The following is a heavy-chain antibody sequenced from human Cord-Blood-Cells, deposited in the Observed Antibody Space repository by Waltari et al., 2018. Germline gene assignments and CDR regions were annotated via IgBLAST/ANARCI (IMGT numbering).Heavy chain of an antibody. J-gene: IGHJ3*02. Sequence: VHLFDSFVGFLHPGFSLLLSFSSSGFTFSSYAMSWVRQAPGKGLEWVSAISGSGGSTYDADSVKGRFTISRDNSKNTLYLQMNSLRAEDTAVYYCAKDPEGASVGATLGAFDIWGQGTMVTVSS. CDR2: ISGSGGST. CDR3: AKDPEGASVGATLGAFDI. CDR1: GFTFSSYA. V-gene: IGHV3-23*01. D-gene: IGHD1-26*01.